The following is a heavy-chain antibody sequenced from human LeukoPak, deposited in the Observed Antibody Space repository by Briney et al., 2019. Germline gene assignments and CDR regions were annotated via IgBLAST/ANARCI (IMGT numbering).Heavy chain of an antibody. CDR2: ISHRGSS. V-gene: IGHV4-34*01. CDR1: GGSISGYY. Sequence: PSETLSLTCTVSGGSISGYYWSWIRQSPGKGLEWIGEISHRGSSNYNPSFKSRVTISLDTSKNQFSLKLSSVTAADTAMYYCSRQYSSSYYSDYWGQGTLVTVSS. D-gene: IGHD6-13*01. J-gene: IGHJ4*02. CDR3: SRQYSSSYYSDY.